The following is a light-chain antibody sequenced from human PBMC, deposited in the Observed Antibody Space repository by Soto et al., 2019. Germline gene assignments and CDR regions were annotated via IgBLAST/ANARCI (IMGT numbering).Light chain of an antibody. CDR3: QQYGSSGT. CDR1: QSVSNNY. V-gene: IGKV3-20*01. CDR2: GAS. Sequence: EIVLTQSPVTLSLSQGERATLSCRASQSVSNNYLAWYQQKPGQAPRLLIHGASNRATGIPDRFSGSGSGTDFTLTISRLEPEDFAVYYCQQYGSSGTFGQGTKADI. J-gene: IGKJ1*01.